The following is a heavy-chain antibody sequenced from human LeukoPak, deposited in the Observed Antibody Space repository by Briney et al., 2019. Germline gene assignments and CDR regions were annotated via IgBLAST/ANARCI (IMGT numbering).Heavy chain of an antibody. CDR2: ISSNGGST. V-gene: IGHV3-64*01. CDR3: ARVPAAYYDFWSGYSYYMDG. J-gene: IGHJ6*03. CDR1: GFTFSSYA. D-gene: IGHD3-3*01. Sequence: GGSLRLSCAASGFTFSSYAMSWVRQAPGKGLEYVSAISSNGGSTYYANSVKGRFTISRHNSKNTLYLQMGSLRAEDMAVYYCARVPAAYYDFWSGYSYYMDGGGKGTTVTVS.